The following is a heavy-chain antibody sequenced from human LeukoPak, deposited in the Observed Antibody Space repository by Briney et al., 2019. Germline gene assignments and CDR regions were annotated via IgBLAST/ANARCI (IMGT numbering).Heavy chain of an antibody. CDR1: GFTVSSNY. D-gene: IGHD5-18*01. CDR3: ARAMSGYSYGPSYYYYYGMDV. Sequence: GGSLRLSCAASGFTVSSNYMSWVRQAPGKGLEWVSVIYSGGSTYYADSVKGRFTITRDNSKNTLYLQMNSLRAEDTAVYYCARAMSGYSYGPSYYYYYGMDVWGQGTTVTVSS. CDR2: IYSGGST. J-gene: IGHJ6*02. V-gene: IGHV3-53*01.